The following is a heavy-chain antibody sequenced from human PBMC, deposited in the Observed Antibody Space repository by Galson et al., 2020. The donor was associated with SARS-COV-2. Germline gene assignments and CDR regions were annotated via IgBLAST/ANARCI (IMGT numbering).Heavy chain of an antibody. CDR1: GGSFSGYS. D-gene: IGHD3-10*01. V-gene: IGHV4-34*01. CDR3: ARRTFGSGSPSTFWYFDL. Sequence: SETLSLTCAVYGGSFSGYSWTWIRQPPGKGLEWIGEINIGGNTNYSPSLRSRATVSVDTSKNQFSLNLRSVTAADTAVYFCARRTFGSGSPSTFWYFDLWGRGTPVTVSS. J-gene: IGHJ2*01. CDR2: INIGGNT.